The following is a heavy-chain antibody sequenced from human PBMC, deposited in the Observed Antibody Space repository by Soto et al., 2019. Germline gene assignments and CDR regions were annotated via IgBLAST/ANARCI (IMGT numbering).Heavy chain of an antibody. CDR2: ISGSGGST. CDR3: AKRKAVGATSPRAFDI. CDR1: GFTFSSYA. V-gene: IGHV3-23*01. J-gene: IGHJ3*02. Sequence: GGSLRLSCAASGFTFSSYAMSWVRQAPGKGLEWVSAISGSGGSTYYADSVKGRFTISRDNSKNTLYLQMNSLRAEDTAVYYCAKRKAVGATSPRAFDIWGQGTMVTVSS. D-gene: IGHD1-26*01.